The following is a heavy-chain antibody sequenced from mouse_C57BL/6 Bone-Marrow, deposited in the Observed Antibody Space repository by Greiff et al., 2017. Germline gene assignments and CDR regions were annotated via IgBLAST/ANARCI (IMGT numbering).Heavy chain of an antibody. V-gene: IGHV5-9-1*02. CDR1: GFTFSSYA. CDR3: TSERGYGSSPYYFDY. J-gene: IGHJ2*01. CDR2: ISSGGDYI. Sequence: EVQLQESGEGLVKPGGSLKLSCAASGFTFSSYAMSWVRQTPEKRLEWVAYISSGGDYINYADTVKGRFTISRDNARNTLYLQMSNLKSEDTAMYYCTSERGYGSSPYYFDYWGQGTALTVSS. D-gene: IGHD1-1*01.